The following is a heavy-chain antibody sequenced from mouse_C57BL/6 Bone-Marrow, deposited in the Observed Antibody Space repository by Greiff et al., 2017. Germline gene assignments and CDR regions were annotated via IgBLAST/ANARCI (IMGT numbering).Heavy chain of an antibody. CDR1: GFTFSDYY. D-gene: IGHD4-1*01. CDR2: ISNGGGCT. J-gene: IGHJ2*01. CDR3: ARKANWDRDYFDY. V-gene: IGHV5-12*01. Sequence: EVQLMESGGGLVQPGGSLKLSCAASGFTFSDYYMYWVRQTPEKRLEWVAYISNGGGCTYYPDTVKGRFTISRDNAKNTLYLQMSRLKSEDTALYYCARKANWDRDYFDYWGQGTTLTVSS.